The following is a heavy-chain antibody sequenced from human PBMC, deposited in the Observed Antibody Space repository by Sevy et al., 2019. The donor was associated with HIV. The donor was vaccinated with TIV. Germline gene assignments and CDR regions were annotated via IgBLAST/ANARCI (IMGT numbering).Heavy chain of an antibody. D-gene: IGHD3-22*01. Sequence: GGSLRLSCAASGFTFSSYAMHWVRQAPGKGLEGVAVISYDGSNKYYADSVKGRFTISRDNSKNTLYLQMNSLRAEEKAVYYCARPSSGYYSDYWGQGTLVTVSS. CDR1: GFTFSSYA. CDR3: ARPSSGYYSDY. CDR2: ISYDGSNK. J-gene: IGHJ4*02. V-gene: IGHV3-30-3*01.